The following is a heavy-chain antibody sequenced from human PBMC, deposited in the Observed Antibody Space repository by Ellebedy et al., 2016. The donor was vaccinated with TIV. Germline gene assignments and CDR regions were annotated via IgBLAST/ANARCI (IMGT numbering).Heavy chain of an antibody. J-gene: IGHJ4*02. Sequence: GGSLRLSCAASGFTFSSYWMSWVRQAPGKGLEWVANIKQDGSEKYYVDSVKGRFTISRDNAKNSLYLQMNSLRAEDTAVYYCARDGGIAVAGSDREDFDYWGQGTLVTVSS. V-gene: IGHV3-7*01. CDR1: GFTFSSYW. D-gene: IGHD6-19*01. CDR2: IKQDGSEK. CDR3: ARDGGIAVAGSDREDFDY.